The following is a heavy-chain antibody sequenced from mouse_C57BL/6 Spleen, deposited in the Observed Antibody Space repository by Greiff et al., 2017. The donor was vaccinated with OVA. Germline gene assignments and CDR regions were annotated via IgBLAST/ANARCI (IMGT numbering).Heavy chain of an antibody. CDR2: ISSGGDYI. D-gene: IGHD4-1*01. CDR3: TRELGRGYFDY. V-gene: IGHV5-9-1*02. Sequence: EVMLVESGEGLVKPGGSLKLSCAASGFTFSSYAMSWVRQTPEKRLEWVAYISSGGDYIYYADTVKGRFTISRDNAKNTLYLQMSSLKSEDTAMYYCTRELGRGYFDYWGQGTTLTVSS. CDR1: GFTFSSYA. J-gene: IGHJ2*01.